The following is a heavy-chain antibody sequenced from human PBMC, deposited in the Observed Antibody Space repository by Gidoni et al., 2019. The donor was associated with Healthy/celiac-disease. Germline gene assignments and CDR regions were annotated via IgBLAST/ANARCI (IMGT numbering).Heavy chain of an antibody. D-gene: IGHD2-21*02. J-gene: IGHJ2*01. CDR1: GGSFSGYY. CDR2: INHSGST. V-gene: IGHV4-34*01. CDR3: ARGRHIVVVTAKKNWYFDL. Sequence: QVQLQQWGAGLLKPSETLSLTCAVYGGSFSGYYWSWIRQPPGKGLEWIGEINHSGSTNYNPSLKSRVTISVDTSKNQFSLKLSSVTAADTAVYYCARGRHIVVVTAKKNWYFDLWGRGTLVTVSS.